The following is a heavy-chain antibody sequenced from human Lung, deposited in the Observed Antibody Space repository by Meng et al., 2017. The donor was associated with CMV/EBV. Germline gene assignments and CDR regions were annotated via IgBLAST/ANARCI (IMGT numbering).Heavy chain of an antibody. Sequence: ASXXVSXKASGYTFSDYGIGWVRQAPGQGLEWMGWINSYSGHTNYAQKLQGRVTMTTDTSTSSAYMELRSLRSDDTAVYYCARVYCSGGSCYSPFDYWGQGTXVNGAS. V-gene: IGHV1-18*01. D-gene: IGHD2-15*01. CDR1: GYTFSDYG. CDR2: INSYSGHT. CDR3: ARVYCSGGSCYSPFDY. J-gene: IGHJ4*02.